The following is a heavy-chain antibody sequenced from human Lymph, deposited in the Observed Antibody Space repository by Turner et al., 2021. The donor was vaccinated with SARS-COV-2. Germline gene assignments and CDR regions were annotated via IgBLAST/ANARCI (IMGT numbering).Heavy chain of an antibody. J-gene: IGHJ4*02. D-gene: IGHD2-21*02. CDR3: ARGPPDFPYYFDY. V-gene: IGHV3-21*01. CDR2: ITFTRSYK. CDR1: GLTFSSYS. Sequence: EEQQVESGGGRVKPGGTLRLSCAASGLTFSSYSMNWFRQAPGKGLEWVSSITFTRSYKCYADALKGRFTISRYNAKNSLYLQMNGLRAGDTAGYYCARGPPDFPYYFDYWGQGTLVTVSS.